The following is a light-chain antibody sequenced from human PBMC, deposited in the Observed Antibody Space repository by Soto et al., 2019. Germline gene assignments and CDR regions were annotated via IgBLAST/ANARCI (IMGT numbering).Light chain of an antibody. CDR3: NSYTSSTTWV. V-gene: IGLV2-14*01. CDR1: SSDIGAYDY. J-gene: IGLJ3*02. CDR2: DVS. Sequence: QSALTQPASVSGSPGQSITIACTGTSSDIGAYDYVSWYRQDPGKAPKLMIYDVSKRPSGVSNRFSGSKSGNTASLTISGLQAEDEADYYCNSYTSSTTWVFGGGTKVTVL.